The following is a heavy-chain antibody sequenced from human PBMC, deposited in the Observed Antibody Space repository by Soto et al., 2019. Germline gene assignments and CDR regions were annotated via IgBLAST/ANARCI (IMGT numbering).Heavy chain of an antibody. CDR3: ATSRKFRFPYDYYGSGSYSEIY. D-gene: IGHD3-10*01. Sequence: ASVKVSCKVSGYTLTELSMHWVRQAPGKGLEWMGGFDPEDGETIYAQKFQGRVTMTEDTSTDTAYMELSSLRSEDTAVYYCATSRKFRFPYDYYGSGSYSEIYWGQGTLVTVSS. V-gene: IGHV1-24*01. J-gene: IGHJ4*02. CDR2: FDPEDGET. CDR1: GYTLTELS.